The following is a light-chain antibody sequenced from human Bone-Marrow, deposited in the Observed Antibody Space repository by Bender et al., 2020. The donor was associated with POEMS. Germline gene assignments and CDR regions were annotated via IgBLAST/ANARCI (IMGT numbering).Light chain of an antibody. J-gene: IGLJ2*01. CDR2: RDS. Sequence: SYVLTQPPSVSVAPGQTARITCGGNNIGSKSVHWYQQKPGQAPVLVIHRDSERPSGIPERFSGSSSGTTVTLTISGVQTEDEADYYCQSADSSGSYVVFGGGTRPTVL. CDR1: NIGSKS. V-gene: IGLV3-25*03. CDR3: QSADSSGSYVV.